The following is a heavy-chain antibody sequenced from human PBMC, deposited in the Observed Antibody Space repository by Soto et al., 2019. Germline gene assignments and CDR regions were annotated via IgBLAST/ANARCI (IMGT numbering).Heavy chain of an antibody. CDR2: IDPSDSYT. J-gene: IGHJ4*02. V-gene: IGHV5-10-1*01. CDR1: GYDFTHYW. Sequence: GESLKISCKGSGYDFTHYWIAWVRQTPGKGLEWMGRIDPSDSYTNYSPSFQGHVTISADKSISTAYLQWSSLKASDTAMYYCARLIGGIAAGSFDYWGQGTLVTVSS. CDR3: ARLIGGIAAGSFDY. D-gene: IGHD6-13*01.